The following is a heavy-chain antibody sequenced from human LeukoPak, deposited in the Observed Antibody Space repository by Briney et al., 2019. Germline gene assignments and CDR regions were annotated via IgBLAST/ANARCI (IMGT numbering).Heavy chain of an antibody. CDR3: ADLGTSD. D-gene: IGHD1-7*01. Sequence: GGSLRLSCAASEFTFSNYAMSWVRQAPGTGLEWVATINSDGSAKYHVDSVKGRFTISRDNAKNLVYLQMSILRAEDTAVYYCADLGTSDCGQGTLVTVSS. J-gene: IGHJ4*02. CDR1: EFTFSNYA. V-gene: IGHV3-7*01. CDR2: INSDGSAK.